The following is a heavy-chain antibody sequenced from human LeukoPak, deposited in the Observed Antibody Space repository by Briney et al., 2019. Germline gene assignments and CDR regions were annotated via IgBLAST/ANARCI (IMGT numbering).Heavy chain of an antibody. CDR2: IASSGTTT. V-gene: IGHV3-48*03. Sequence: TGGSLRLSCAVSGFPFSVYEMNWVRQAPEKGLEWVSNIASSGTTTYYAESVKGRFSISRDNAKSSLYLQMNSLRVEDTAVYYCALLAVASDFDYWGQGALVTVSS. CDR1: GFPFSVYE. J-gene: IGHJ4*02. CDR3: ALLAVASDFDY. D-gene: IGHD6-19*01.